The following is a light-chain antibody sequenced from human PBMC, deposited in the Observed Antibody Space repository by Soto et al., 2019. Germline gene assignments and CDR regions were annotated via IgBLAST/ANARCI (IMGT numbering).Light chain of an antibody. J-gene: IGLJ3*02. Sequence: QSVLTQPPSVSGAPGQRVTISCTGSSSNIGAGFDVHWYQQLPGTAPKLLIYGNSNRPSGVPDRFSGSKSGTSASLAITGLQAEDEDNDYCQSYDSSRSGGVFGGGTKLTVL. CDR1: SSNIGAGFD. V-gene: IGLV1-40*01. CDR3: QSYDSSRSGGV. CDR2: GNS.